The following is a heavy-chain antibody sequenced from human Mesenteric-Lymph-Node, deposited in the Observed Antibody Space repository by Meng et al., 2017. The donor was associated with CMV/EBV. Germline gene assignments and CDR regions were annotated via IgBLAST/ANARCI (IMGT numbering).Heavy chain of an antibody. CDR2: ISSSSSTI. J-gene: IGHJ4*02. CDR1: GFTLSSYN. CDR3: AKSRPGDFWSGYYPFDY. Sequence: GESLKISCAASGFTLSSYNMDWVRQAPGKGLEWVSYISSSSSTIYYADSVKGRFTISRDNSKNTLYLQMNSLRAEDTAVYYCAKSRPGDFWSGYYPFDYWGQGTLVTVSS. D-gene: IGHD3-3*01. V-gene: IGHV3-48*01.